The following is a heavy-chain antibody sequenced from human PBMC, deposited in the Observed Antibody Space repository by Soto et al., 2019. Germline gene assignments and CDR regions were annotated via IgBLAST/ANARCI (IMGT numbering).Heavy chain of an antibody. J-gene: IGHJ4*02. CDR2: INTANGTT. CDR3: ASNAFDY. Sequence: QVQFLQSGAEVKKPGASVKVSCKTSGYIFTNYPIHWVRQAPGRGLECVAWINTANGTTRYSPRLQGRVSLRTDTSASTVYMELTSLRFDDTAVYYCASNAFDYWGQGTLVAVSP. V-gene: IGHV1-3*04. CDR1: GYIFTNYP.